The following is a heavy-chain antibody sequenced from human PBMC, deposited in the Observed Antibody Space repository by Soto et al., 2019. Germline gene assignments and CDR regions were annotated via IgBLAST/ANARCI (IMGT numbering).Heavy chain of an antibody. CDR2: IIPILGIA. J-gene: IGHJ6*03. Sequence: QVQLVQSGAEVKKPGSSVKVSCKASGGTFSSYTISWVRQAPGQGLEWMGRIIPILGIANYAQKFQGRVTITADKSTSTAYMELSSLRSEDTAVYYCARERVTTETYNYYYYMDVWGKGTTVTVSS. CDR1: GGTFSSYT. D-gene: IGHD4-4*01. V-gene: IGHV1-69*02. CDR3: ARERVTTETYNYYYYMDV.